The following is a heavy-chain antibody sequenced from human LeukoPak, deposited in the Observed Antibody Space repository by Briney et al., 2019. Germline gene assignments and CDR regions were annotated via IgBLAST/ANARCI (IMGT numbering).Heavy chain of an antibody. D-gene: IGHD4-17*01. V-gene: IGHV1-2*02. CDR3: ARDRTVTTGNWYFDL. CDR1: GYTFTGYY. Sequence: GASVKVSCKASGYTFTGYYMHWVRQAPGQGLEWMGWINPNSGGTNYAQKFQGRVTMTRDTSISTAYVELSRLRSDDTAVYYCARDRTVTTGNWYFDLWGRGTLVTVSS. CDR2: INPNSGGT. J-gene: IGHJ2*01.